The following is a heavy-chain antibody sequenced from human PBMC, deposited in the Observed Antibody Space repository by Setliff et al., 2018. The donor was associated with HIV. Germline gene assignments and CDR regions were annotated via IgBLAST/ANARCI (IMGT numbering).Heavy chain of an antibody. D-gene: IGHD2-2*01. CDR1: GYSINSGFS. CDR3: ARPRRVRSRTWYWFAI. V-gene: IGHV4-38-2*01. J-gene: IGHJ5*02. Sequence: SETLSLTCAASGYSINSGFSRAWIRQPPGQGPQWCGGIYQSGRIYYNTSLQSRVTISVDSSKNQFSLNLFSVTAPDTAVYYCARPRRVRSRTWYWFAIWGQGTLVTVSS. CDR2: IYQSGRI.